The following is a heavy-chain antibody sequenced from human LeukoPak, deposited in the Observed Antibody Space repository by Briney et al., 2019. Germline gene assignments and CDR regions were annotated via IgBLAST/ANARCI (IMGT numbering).Heavy chain of an antibody. D-gene: IGHD5-12*01. V-gene: IGHV1-69*04. Sequence: SVKVSCKASGGTFSNYAISWVRQAPGQGLEGMGRIIPILGIAKYAQKFQGRVTITADKSTSTAYMELSSLRSEDTAVYYCARDDIVATTYGMDVWGQGTTVTVSS. CDR3: ARDDIVATTYGMDV. J-gene: IGHJ6*02. CDR2: IIPILGIA. CDR1: GGTFSNYA.